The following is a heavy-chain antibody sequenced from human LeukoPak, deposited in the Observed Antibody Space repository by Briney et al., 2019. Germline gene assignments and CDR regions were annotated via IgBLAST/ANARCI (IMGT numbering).Heavy chain of an antibody. J-gene: IGHJ2*01. V-gene: IGHV4-59*01. D-gene: IGHD2-2*01. CDR2: IYYSGST. CDR3: ARIVPAAPYWYFDL. Sequence: PSETLSLPCTVSGGSISSYYRSWIRQPPGKGLEWFGYIYYSGSTNYNPSLKSRVTISVDTSKNQFSLKLSAVTAADTAVYYCARIVPAAPYWYFDLWGRGTLVTVSS. CDR1: GGSISSYY.